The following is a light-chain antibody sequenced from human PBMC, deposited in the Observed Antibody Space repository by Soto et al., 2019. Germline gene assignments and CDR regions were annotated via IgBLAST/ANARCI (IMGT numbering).Light chain of an antibody. Sequence: EIVLTQFPATLSLSPGERAILSCRASQSVSSYLAWYQQRPGQAPRLLIYDASNRATGIPARFSGSGYGTDFTLTISSLEPEDFAIYYCLQRANWPGTFGQGTTLEIK. V-gene: IGKV3-11*01. J-gene: IGKJ2*01. CDR3: LQRANWPGT. CDR1: QSVSSY. CDR2: DAS.